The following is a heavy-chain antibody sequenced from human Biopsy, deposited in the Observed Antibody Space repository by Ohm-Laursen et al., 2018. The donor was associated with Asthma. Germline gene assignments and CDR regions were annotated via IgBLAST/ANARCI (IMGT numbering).Heavy chain of an antibody. V-gene: IGHV1-69*01. CDR1: GGTFNTYV. Sequence: SSVKVSCKSLGGTFNTYVIGWVRQAPGQGLEWMGGINSVFGTTTYPQKFQDRVTITADDSTSTVYMELSSLRSEDTAVYYCARKAGSCISRTCYSLDSWGQGTLVAVSS. J-gene: IGHJ4*02. CDR2: INSVFGTT. D-gene: IGHD2-2*01. CDR3: ARKAGSCISRTCYSLDS.